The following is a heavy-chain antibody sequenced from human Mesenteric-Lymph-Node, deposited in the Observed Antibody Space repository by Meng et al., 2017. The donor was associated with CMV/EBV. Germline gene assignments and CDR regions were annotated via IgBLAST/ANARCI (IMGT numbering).Heavy chain of an antibody. V-gene: IGHV1-2*02. CDR2: INPNSGGT. CDR1: GYTFTGYY. D-gene: IGHD4-23*01. J-gene: IGHJ4*02. Sequence: ASVKVSCKASGYTFTGYYMHWVRQAPGQGLEWMGWINPNSGGTNYAQKFQGRVTMTRDTSTSTVYMDLSSLRSDDTAVYYCARGWDYRGNFPRDYWGQGTLVTVSS. CDR3: ARGWDYRGNFPRDY.